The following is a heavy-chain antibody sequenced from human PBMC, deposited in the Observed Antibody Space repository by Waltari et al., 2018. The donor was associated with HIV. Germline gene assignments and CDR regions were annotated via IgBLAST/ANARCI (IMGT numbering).Heavy chain of an antibody. Sequence: QVQLVQSGAEVKKPGASVKVSCKPSGYTFNGYYIHWVRQAPGQGLEWMGRINSNSGGTNYAQQFQGRVTMTGDTSISTAYMELSRLRSDDTALYYCASENPAVGTSYWGQGTLVTVSS. D-gene: IGHD6-13*01. CDR1: GYTFNGYY. J-gene: IGHJ4*02. V-gene: IGHV1-2*06. CDR3: ASENPAVGTSY. CDR2: INSNSGGT.